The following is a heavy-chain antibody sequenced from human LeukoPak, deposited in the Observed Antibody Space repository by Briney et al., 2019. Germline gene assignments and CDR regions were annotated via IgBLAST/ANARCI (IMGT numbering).Heavy chain of an antibody. D-gene: IGHD1-26*01. Sequence: GGSLRLSCAASGFTFSSYSMNWVRQAPGKGLEWVSSISSSSSYIYYADSVKGRFTISRDNAKNSLYLQMNSLRAEDTAVYYCAREMSGGSSYSDYWGQGTLVTVSS. CDR2: ISSSSSYI. CDR1: GFTFSSYS. J-gene: IGHJ4*02. CDR3: AREMSGGSSYSDY. V-gene: IGHV3-21*01.